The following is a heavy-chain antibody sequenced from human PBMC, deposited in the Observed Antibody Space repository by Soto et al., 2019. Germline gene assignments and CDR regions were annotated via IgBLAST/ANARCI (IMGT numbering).Heavy chain of an antibody. Sequence: SGFTFSSYSMNWVRQAPGKGLEWVSYISSSSSTIYYADSVKGRFTISRDNAKNSLYLQMNSLRAADTAVYYCARGSGIEEQQLVAYYYGMDVWGQGTTVTVSS. V-gene: IGHV3-48*01. CDR1: GFTFSSYS. CDR3: ARGSGIEEQQLVAYYYGMDV. D-gene: IGHD6-13*01. CDR2: ISSSSSTI. J-gene: IGHJ6*02.